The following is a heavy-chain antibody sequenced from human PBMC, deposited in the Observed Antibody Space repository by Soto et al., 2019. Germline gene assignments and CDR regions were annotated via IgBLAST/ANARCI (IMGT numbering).Heavy chain of an antibody. V-gene: IGHV3-13*01. Sequence: GRSLRLSCAAAGFSFSSYEMHWVRQATGKGLEWVSAIGTAGDTYYPGSVKGRFTISRENAKNSLYLQMNSLRAGDTAVYYCARGGRTGMDYYYYYYGMDVWGQGTTVTASS. D-gene: IGHD3-9*01. CDR3: ARGGRTGMDYYYYYYGMDV. J-gene: IGHJ6*02. CDR1: GFSFSSYE. CDR2: IGTAGDT.